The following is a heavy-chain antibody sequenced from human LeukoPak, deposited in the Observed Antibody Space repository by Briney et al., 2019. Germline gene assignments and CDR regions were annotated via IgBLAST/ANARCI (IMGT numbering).Heavy chain of an antibody. J-gene: IGHJ4*02. CDR1: GYTFNSNG. D-gene: IGHD2-2*01. CDR2: ISAYNGNT. Sequence: GASVKVSCKASGYTFNSNGISWVRQAPGQGLEWIGWISAYNGNTNYAQKLQGRVTMTTDTSTCTAYMELRSLRSDDTAVYYCARDRPVYCSSTSCYAAPEYWGQGTLVTVSS. V-gene: IGHV1-18*01. CDR3: ARDRPVYCSSTSCYAAPEY.